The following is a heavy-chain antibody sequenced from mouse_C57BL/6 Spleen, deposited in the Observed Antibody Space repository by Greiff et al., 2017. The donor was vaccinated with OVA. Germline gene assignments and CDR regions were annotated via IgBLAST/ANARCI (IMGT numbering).Heavy chain of an antibody. D-gene: IGHD3-1*01. J-gene: IGHJ2*01. CDR1: GYTFTSYG. CDR3: ARSSDVFDY. Sequence: QVHVKQSGAELARPGASVKLSCKASGYTFTSYGISWVKQRTGQGLEWIGEIYPRSGNTYYNEKFKGKATLTADKSSSTAYMELRSLTSEDSAVYFCARSSDVFDYWGQGTTLTVSS. CDR2: IYPRSGNT. V-gene: IGHV1-81*01.